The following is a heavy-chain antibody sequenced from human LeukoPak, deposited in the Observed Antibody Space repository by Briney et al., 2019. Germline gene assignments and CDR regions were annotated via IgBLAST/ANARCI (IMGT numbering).Heavy chain of an antibody. V-gene: IGHV4-39*07. CDR1: GGSISSSPYY. J-gene: IGHJ6*03. CDR3: ARLTFTRSFTYYYGSGIYYYYYMDV. Sequence: SETLSLTCTVSGGSISSSPYYWSWIRQPPGKGLEWIGEINHSGSTNYNPSLKSRVTISVDTSKNQFSLKLSSVTAADTAVYYCARLTFTRSFTYYYGSGIYYYYYMDVWGKGTTVTISS. CDR2: INHSGST. D-gene: IGHD3-10*01.